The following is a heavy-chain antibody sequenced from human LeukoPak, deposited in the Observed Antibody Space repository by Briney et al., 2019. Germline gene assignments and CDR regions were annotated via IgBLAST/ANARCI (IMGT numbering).Heavy chain of an antibody. CDR2: IYYSGST. CDR1: GGSISSYY. D-gene: IGHD3-10*01. Sequence: SETLSLTCTVSGGSISSYYWSWIRQPPGKGLEWIGYIYYSGSTNYNPSLKSRVTISVDTSKNQFSLKLSSVTAADTAVYYCARVYPYYGSGSYYPYYYYMDVWGKGTTVTISS. J-gene: IGHJ6*03. CDR3: ARVYPYYGSGSYYPYYYYMDV. V-gene: IGHV4-59*01.